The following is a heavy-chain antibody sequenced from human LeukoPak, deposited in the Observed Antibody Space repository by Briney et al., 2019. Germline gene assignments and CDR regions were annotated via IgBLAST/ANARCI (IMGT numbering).Heavy chain of an antibody. CDR1: GGSFSGYY. V-gene: IGHV4-34*01. Sequence: PSETLSLTCAVYGGSFSGYYWSWIRQPPGKGLEWIGEINHSGSTNYNPSLKGRVTISVDTSKNQFSLKLSSVTAADTAVYYCARWRDYYDSSGYGSYYYYYGMDVWGQGTTVTVSS. J-gene: IGHJ6*02. CDR3: ARWRDYYDSSGYGSYYYYYGMDV. CDR2: INHSGST. D-gene: IGHD3-22*01.